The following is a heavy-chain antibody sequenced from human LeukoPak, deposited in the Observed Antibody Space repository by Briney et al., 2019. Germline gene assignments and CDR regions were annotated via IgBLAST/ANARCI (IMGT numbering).Heavy chain of an antibody. V-gene: IGHV1-2*04. D-gene: IGHD6-13*01. CDR1: GYTFTGYY. CDR2: INPNSGGT. J-gene: IGHJ4*02. CDR3: ARSIAAAGPEFDY. Sequence: GESLKISCKASGYTFTGYYMHWVRQALGQGLEWMGWINPNSGGTNYAQKFQGWVTMTRDTSISTAYMELSRLRSDDTAVYYCARSIAAAGPEFDYWGQGTLVTVSS.